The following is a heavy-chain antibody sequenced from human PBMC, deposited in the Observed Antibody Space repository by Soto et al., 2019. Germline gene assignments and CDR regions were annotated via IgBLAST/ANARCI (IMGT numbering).Heavy chain of an antibody. Sequence: QVQLVESGGGVVQPGRSLRLSCAASGFTFSSYGLHWVRQAPGKGLEWVAVISYDGNNKYYADSVKGRFTISRDNSKNTLYLQMNSLRAEDTAVDYCAKSVYNWNDGFFDYWGQGTLVTVSS. V-gene: IGHV3-30*18. D-gene: IGHD1-1*01. CDR3: AKSVYNWNDGFFDY. CDR1: GFTFSSYG. J-gene: IGHJ4*02. CDR2: ISYDGNNK.